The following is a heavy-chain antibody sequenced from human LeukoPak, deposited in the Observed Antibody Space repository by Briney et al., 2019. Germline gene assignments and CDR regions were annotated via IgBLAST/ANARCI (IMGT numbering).Heavy chain of an antibody. Sequence: GGSLRLSCAASGFTFGSYAMSGVRQAPGKGLEWVSAISGSGGSTYYADSVKGRFTISRDNSKNTLYPQMNSLRAEDTAVYYCARGATTGLYYFDYWGQGTLVTVSS. D-gene: IGHD1-26*01. CDR2: ISGSGGST. CDR3: ARGATTGLYYFDY. V-gene: IGHV3-23*01. CDR1: GFTFGSYA. J-gene: IGHJ4*02.